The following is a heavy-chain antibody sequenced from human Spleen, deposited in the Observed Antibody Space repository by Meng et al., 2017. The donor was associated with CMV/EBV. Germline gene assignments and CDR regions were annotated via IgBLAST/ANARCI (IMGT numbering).Heavy chain of an antibody. CDR1: GDAVGGDF. CDR2: IEYTGTT. J-gene: IGHJ6*02. V-gene: IGHV4-59*02. CDR3: ARVLHHYYGMDV. Sequence: GSLRLSCSVSGDAVGGDFWSWIRQPPGKGLEWLGAIEYTGTTKYNPSLSSRITMSVDTSKNQFSLNLKFVTAADTATYYCARVLHHYYGMDVWGQGPTVTVSS.